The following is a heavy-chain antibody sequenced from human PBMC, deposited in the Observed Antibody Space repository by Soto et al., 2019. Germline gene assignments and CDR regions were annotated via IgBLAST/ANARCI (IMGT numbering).Heavy chain of an antibody. D-gene: IGHD6-13*01. Sequence: NPSETLSLTCTVSGGSISSGGYYWSWIRQHPGKGLEWIGYIYYSGSTYYNPSLKSRVTISVDTSKNQFSLKLSSVTAADTAVYYCARETLSSSSWYDWFDPWGQGTLVTVSS. V-gene: IGHV4-31*03. CDR3: ARETLSSSSWYDWFDP. J-gene: IGHJ5*02. CDR1: GGSISSGGYY. CDR2: IYYSGST.